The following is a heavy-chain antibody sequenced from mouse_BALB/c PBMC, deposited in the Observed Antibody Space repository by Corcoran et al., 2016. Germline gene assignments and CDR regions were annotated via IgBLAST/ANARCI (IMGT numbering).Heavy chain of an antibody. CDR3: ARRGYYYGSAYDALDY. J-gene: IGHJ4*01. CDR2: IWWDDNK. CDR1: GFSLSTSGMG. D-gene: IGHD1-1*01. Sequence: QVTLKESGPGILQPSQTLSLTCSFSGFSLSTSGMGVVWIRQPSGEGLGWLADIWWDDNKYYNSFLKSRLTISKDTSSNQVFLKFTSVDTVDTATYYCARRGYYYGSAYDALDYWGQGTSVTVSS. V-gene: IGHV8-5*01.